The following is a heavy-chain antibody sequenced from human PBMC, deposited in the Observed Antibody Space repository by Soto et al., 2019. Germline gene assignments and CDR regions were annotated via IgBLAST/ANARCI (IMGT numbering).Heavy chain of an antibody. J-gene: IGHJ3*02. CDR1: GYTFTSYG. V-gene: IGHV1-69*13. CDR3: ASTDYDILTGYPRSDAFDI. Sequence: ASVKVSCKASGYTFTSYGISWVRQAPGQGLEWMGGIIPIFGTANYAQKFQGRVTITADESTSTAYMELSSLRSEDTAVYYCASTDYDILTGYPRSDAFDIWGQGTMVTVSS. D-gene: IGHD3-9*01. CDR2: IIPIFGTA.